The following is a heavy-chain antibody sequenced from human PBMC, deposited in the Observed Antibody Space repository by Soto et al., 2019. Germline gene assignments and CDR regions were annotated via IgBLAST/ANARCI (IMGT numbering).Heavy chain of an antibody. CDR3: ARGVLTFAYGFSSDWFDP. Sequence: QVQLQESGPGLVKPSETLSLTCTVSGGSITSYYWTWIRQPPGKGLEWIGYISDSGTINYNPSLKGRVTIPVDTSKHQFSLKLSSVTPADTAFYYCARGVLTFAYGFSSDWFDPWGQGILVTVSP. D-gene: IGHD6-6*01. CDR2: ISDSGTI. V-gene: IGHV4-59*01. CDR1: GGSITSYY. J-gene: IGHJ5*02.